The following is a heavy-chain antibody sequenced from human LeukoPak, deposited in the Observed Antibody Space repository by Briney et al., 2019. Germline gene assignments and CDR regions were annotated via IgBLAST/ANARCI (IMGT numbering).Heavy chain of an antibody. Sequence: SVKVSCKASGGTFSGYAISWVRQAPGQGLEWMGRIIPILGIANYAQKFQGRVTITADKSTSTAYMELSSLRSEDTAVYYCARPVGARGYAGVFNGMDVWGQGTTVTVSS. J-gene: IGHJ6*02. V-gene: IGHV1-69*04. CDR1: GGTFSGYA. CDR3: ARPVGARGYAGVFNGMDV. CDR2: IIPILGIA. D-gene: IGHD5-12*01.